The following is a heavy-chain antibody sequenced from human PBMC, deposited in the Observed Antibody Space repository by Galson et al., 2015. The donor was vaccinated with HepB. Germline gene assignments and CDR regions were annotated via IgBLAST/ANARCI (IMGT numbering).Heavy chain of an antibody. CDR2: ISYDGSNK. D-gene: IGHD6-19*01. V-gene: IGHV3-30*18. CDR1: GFTFSNYG. CDR3: AKDPYLYSALAGSNAGFDY. Sequence: SLRLSCAASGFTFSNYGMHWVRQAPGKGLEWVAVISYDGSNKYYADSVNGRFTISRDNSKNTLYLQMNSLRAEDTALYYCAKDPYLYSALAGSNAGFDYWGQGTLVTVSS. J-gene: IGHJ4*02.